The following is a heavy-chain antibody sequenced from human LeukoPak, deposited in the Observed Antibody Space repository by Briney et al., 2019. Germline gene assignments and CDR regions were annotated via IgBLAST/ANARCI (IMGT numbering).Heavy chain of an antibody. J-gene: IGHJ4*02. CDR3: AREGSYSYGLNFDY. CDR2: IRYDGSNK. CDR1: GSTFSSYG. Sequence: GGSLRLSCAASGSTFSSYGMHWVRRAPGKGLEWVAFIRYDGSNKYYADSVKGRFTISRDNSKNTLYLQMNSLRAEDTAVYYCAREGSYSYGLNFDYWGQGTLVTVSS. D-gene: IGHD5-18*01. V-gene: IGHV3-30*02.